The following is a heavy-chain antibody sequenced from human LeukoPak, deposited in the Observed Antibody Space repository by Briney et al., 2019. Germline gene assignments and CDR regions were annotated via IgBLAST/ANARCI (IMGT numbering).Heavy chain of an antibody. CDR2: ISYDGTNK. CDR3: ARETSSGWEFDY. CDR1: GLTFSSYA. Sequence: GGSLRLSCAASGLTFSSYAMHWVRQAPGKGLEWVAVISYDGTNKYYAGSVKGRFTISRDNSKNTLYLQMNSLRAEDTAVYYCARETSSGWEFDYWGQGTPVTVSS. J-gene: IGHJ4*02. V-gene: IGHV3-30-3*01. D-gene: IGHD6-19*01.